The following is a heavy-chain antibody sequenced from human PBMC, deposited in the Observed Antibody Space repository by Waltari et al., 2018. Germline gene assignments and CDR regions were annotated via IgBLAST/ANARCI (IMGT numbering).Heavy chain of an antibody. CDR1: GGTFSSYA. CDR3: ARDPGLRLMGAFDI. Sequence: QVQLVQSGAEVKKPGSSVKVSCKASGGTFSSYAISCVRQAPGQGLEWMGGIIPIFGTANYAQKFQGRVTMTADKSTSTAYMELSSLRSEDTAVYYCARDPGLRLMGAFDIWGQGTMVTVSS. CDR2: IIPIFGTA. V-gene: IGHV1-69*14. J-gene: IGHJ3*02. D-gene: IGHD5-12*01.